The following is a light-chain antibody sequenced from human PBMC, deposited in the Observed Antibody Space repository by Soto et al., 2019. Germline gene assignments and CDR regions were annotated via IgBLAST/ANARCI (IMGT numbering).Light chain of an antibody. CDR2: GNN. CDR3: QSYDSSLSGYV. V-gene: IGLV1-40*01. J-gene: IGLJ1*01. Sequence: QSVLTQPPSVSGAPGQRVTLSCTGTSSNIGAGFDVHWYQQLPGTAPKLLIYGNNNRPSGVPDRFSGSKSGTSASLAITGLQAEDEAYYYCQSYDSSLSGYVFGTGTKLTVL. CDR1: SSNIGAGFD.